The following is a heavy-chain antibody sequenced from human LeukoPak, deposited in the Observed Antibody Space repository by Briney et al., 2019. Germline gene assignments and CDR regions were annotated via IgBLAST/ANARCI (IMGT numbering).Heavy chain of an antibody. CDR1: GFTFSDYY. Sequence: GGSLRLSCAASGFTFSDYYMSWIRQAAGKGLEWLSYINYSGSDTYYADSVKGRFTISRDNAKNSLYLQMNSLRADDTAVYYCARDLAVAAYWGRGTLVTVSS. CDR3: ARDLAVAAY. D-gene: IGHD6-19*01. CDR2: INYSGSDT. J-gene: IGHJ4*02. V-gene: IGHV3-11*01.